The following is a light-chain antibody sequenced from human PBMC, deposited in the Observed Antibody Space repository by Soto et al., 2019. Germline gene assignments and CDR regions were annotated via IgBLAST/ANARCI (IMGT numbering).Light chain of an antibody. CDR1: QSVSNK. CDR3: QQYNYWPPWT. CDR2: GAS. Sequence: EIVMTQSPVTLSVSPGERATLSCRASQSVSNKLAWYQQRPGQAPRLLIFGASTRAPGIPARFSGSGSGTEFTLSISSLQSEDFAVYYCQQYNYWPPWTFGQGTKVEI. V-gene: IGKV3-15*01. J-gene: IGKJ1*01.